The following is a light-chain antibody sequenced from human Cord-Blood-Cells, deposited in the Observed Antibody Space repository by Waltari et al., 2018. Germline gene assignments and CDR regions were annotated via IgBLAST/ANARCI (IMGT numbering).Light chain of an antibody. J-gene: IGLJ3*02. V-gene: IGLV2-11*01. CDR3: CSYAGSYWV. Sequence: QSALTQPRSVSGSPGQSVTISCTGTSSDVGGYNYVSWYQQHPGKAPKLMIYDVSKRPSGVPDRFYGSKSGNTASLTISALQAEDEADYYCCSYAGSYWVFGGGTKLTVL. CDR2: DVS. CDR1: SSDVGGYNY.